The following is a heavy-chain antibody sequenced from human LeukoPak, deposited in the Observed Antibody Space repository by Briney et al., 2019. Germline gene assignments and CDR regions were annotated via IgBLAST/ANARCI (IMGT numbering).Heavy chain of an antibody. Sequence: VASVKVSCTASGYTFTSYYIHWVRQAPGQGLEWMGIINPSGGSTGYAQKFQDRVTMSRDTSTSTVYMELSSLRSEDTAVYYCARALWGSYRYTSDYWGQGTLVTVSS. CDR1: GYTFTSYY. D-gene: IGHD3-16*02. J-gene: IGHJ4*02. CDR3: ARALWGSYRYTSDY. CDR2: INPSGGST. V-gene: IGHV1-46*01.